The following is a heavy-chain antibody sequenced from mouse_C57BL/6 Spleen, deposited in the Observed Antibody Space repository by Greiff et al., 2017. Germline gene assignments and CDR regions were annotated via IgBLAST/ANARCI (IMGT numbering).Heavy chain of an antibody. CDR2: IDPSDSET. V-gene: IGHV1-52*01. D-gene: IGHD1-1*01. CDR1: GYTFTSYW. J-gene: IGHJ4*01. CDR3: ARYYLNAMDY. Sequence: QVQLQQPGAELVRPGSSVKLSCKASGYTFTSYWLHWVKQRPIQGLEWIGNIDPSDSETHYNQKFKDKATLTVDKSSSTAYMQLSSLTSEDSAVYYCARYYLNAMDYWGQGTSVTVSS.